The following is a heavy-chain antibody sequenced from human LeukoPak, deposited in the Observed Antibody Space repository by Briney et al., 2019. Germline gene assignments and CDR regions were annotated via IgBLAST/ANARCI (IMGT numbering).Heavy chain of an antibody. J-gene: IGHJ3*02. CDR2: IKQDGSEK. V-gene: IGHV3-7*01. Sequence: GGSLRLSCAASGSTFSRYWMSWARQAPGKGLEWVANIKQDGSEKYYVDSVKGRFTISRDNAKNSLYPQMNGLRAEDTAVYYCGRDVSRGAGGAFDIWGQGTMVTVSS. CDR1: GSTFSRYW. CDR3: GRDVSRGAGGAFDI. D-gene: IGHD2-8*02.